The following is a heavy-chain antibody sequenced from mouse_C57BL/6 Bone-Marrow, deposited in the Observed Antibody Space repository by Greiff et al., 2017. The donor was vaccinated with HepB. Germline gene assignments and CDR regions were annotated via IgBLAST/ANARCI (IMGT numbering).Heavy chain of an antibody. J-gene: IGHJ3*01. Sequence: EVMLVESGGGLVKPGGSLKLSCAASGFTFSSYAMSWVRQTPEKRLEWVATISDGGSYTYYPDNVKGRFTISRDNAKNNLYLQMSHLKSEDTAMYYCARDGLYYDYSWFAYWGQGTLVTVSA. D-gene: IGHD2-4*01. CDR2: ISDGGSYT. V-gene: IGHV5-4*01. CDR1: GFTFSSYA. CDR3: ARDGLYYDYSWFAY.